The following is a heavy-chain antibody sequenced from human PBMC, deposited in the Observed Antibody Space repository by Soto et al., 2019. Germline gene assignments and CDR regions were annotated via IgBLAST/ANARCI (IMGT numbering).Heavy chain of an antibody. J-gene: IGHJ5*02. CDR3: ARDVGGSVVPHWFDP. V-gene: IGHV4-4*07. D-gene: IGHD3-22*01. CDR2: VDASGNT. CDR1: GHSISADY. Sequence: QVQLQESGPXLXXXSETLSLSCTVSGHSISADYWSWIRQPAGKXLEWIGRVDASGNTNYNPSLKSRVTMSVDTSKNQFFLKVRSVTAADTAMYFCARDVGGSVVPHWFDPWGQGALVTVSS.